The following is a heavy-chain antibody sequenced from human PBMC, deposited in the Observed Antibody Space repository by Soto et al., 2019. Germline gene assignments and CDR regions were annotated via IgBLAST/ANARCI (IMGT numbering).Heavy chain of an antibody. V-gene: IGHV3-7*05. CDR2: IKQDRSEK. D-gene: IGHD3-22*01. CDR1: GVTFISYW. Sequence: PGGFLRLSCAASGVTFISYWMSWVRQAPGKGLEWVANIKQDRSEKYYVDSVKGRFTISRDNAKNSLYLQMNSLRAEDTAVYCCAREWVYYYDSSGYYSDAFDIWGQGTMVTVSS. J-gene: IGHJ3*02. CDR3: AREWVYYYDSSGYYSDAFDI.